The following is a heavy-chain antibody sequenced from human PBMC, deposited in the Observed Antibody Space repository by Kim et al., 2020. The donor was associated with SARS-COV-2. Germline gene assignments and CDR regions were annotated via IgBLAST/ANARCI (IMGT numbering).Heavy chain of an antibody. V-gene: IGHV3-30*04. J-gene: IGHJ3*02. CDR3: ARNSGSNAFDI. CDR1: GFTFSSYA. D-gene: IGHD3-10*01. Sequence: GGSLRLSCAASGFTFSSYAMHWVRRAPGKGLEWVAVISYDGSNKYYADSVKGRFTISRDNSKNTLYLQMNSLRAEDTAVYYCARNSGSNAFDIWGQGTMV. CDR2: ISYDGSNK.